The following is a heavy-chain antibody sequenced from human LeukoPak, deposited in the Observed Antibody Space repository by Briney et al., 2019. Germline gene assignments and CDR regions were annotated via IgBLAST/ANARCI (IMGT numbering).Heavy chain of an antibody. CDR3: AKDYYYGSGSYTGSDY. CDR2: ISGNGGST. CDR1: GFTFSSYA. Sequence: GGSLRLSCAASGFTFSSYAMSWVRQAPGKGLEWVSAISGNGGSTYYADSVKGRFTISRDNSKNTLYLQMNSLRAEDTAVYYCAKDYYYGSGSYTGSDYWGQGTLVTVSS. D-gene: IGHD3-10*01. J-gene: IGHJ4*02. V-gene: IGHV3-23*01.